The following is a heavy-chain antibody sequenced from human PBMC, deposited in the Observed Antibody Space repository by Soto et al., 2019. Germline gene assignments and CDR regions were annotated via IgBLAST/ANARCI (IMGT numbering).Heavy chain of an antibody. V-gene: IGHV4-59*01. CDR1: GGSISTXY. J-gene: IGHJ4*02. D-gene: IGHD5-18*01. Sequence: QVQLQESGPGLLKASETLSLTCSVSGGSISTXYWXWIRXPPGKGLEWIGYISYSGSTNYNPSLXSRLTXSXDXXXXXXXXXXXXXXXXXXXXXXXXXXVXXLGSSYGYSYQYWGQGTLVTVSS. CDR2: ISYSGST. CDR3: XXXVXXLGSSYGYSYQY.